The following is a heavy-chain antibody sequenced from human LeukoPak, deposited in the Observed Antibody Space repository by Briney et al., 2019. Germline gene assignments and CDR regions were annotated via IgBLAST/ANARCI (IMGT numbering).Heavy chain of an antibody. CDR2: ISSSSSYI. CDR1: GFTFSSYS. V-gene: IGHV3-21*01. Sequence: GGSLRLSCAASGFTFSSYSMNWVRQAPGKGLEWVSSISSSSSYIYYADSVKGRFTISRDNAKNSLYLQMNSLRAEDTAVYYCARDSVGGYYGDDAFDIWGQGTMVTVSS. CDR3: ARDSVGGYYGDDAFDI. J-gene: IGHJ3*02. D-gene: IGHD3-22*01.